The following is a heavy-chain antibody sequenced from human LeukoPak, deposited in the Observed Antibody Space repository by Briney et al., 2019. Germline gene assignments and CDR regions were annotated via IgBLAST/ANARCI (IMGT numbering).Heavy chain of an antibody. V-gene: IGHV1-18*01. CDR1: GYTFTNYG. Sequence: ASVKVSCKASGYTFTNYGVSWVRQAPGQGLEWMGWISAYNGYTNYAQKFQFRVTMTTDTPTSTAYMELRSLTSDDTAVYYCARGGSIAARAGIDYWGQGTLVTVSS. J-gene: IGHJ4*02. D-gene: IGHD6-6*01. CDR3: ARGGSIAARAGIDY. CDR2: ISAYNGYT.